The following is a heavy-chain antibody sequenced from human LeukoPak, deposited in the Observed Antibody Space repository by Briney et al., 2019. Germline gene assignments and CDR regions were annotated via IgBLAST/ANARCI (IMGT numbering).Heavy chain of an antibody. CDR2: IWYDGSNK. CDR1: GFTFSSYG. V-gene: IGHV3-33*08. CDR3: ARDGVDSYYYYGMDV. Sequence: PGGSLRLSCAASGFTFSSYGMHWVRQAPGKGLEWVAVIWYDGSNKYYAGSVKGRFTISRDNSKNTLYLQMNSLRAEDTAVYYCARDGVDSYYYYGMDVWGQGTTVTVSS. D-gene: IGHD2-15*01. J-gene: IGHJ6*02.